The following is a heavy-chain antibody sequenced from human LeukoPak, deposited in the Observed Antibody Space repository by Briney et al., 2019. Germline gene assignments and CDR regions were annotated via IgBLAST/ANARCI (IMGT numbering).Heavy chain of an antibody. D-gene: IGHD2-21*02. CDR2: IGGSAGST. J-gene: IGHJ4*02. CDR1: GFTFSSYS. V-gene: IGHV3-23*01. CDR3: AKGETVTSSVFDY. Sequence: GGSLRLSCAASGFTFSSYSMNWVRQAPGKGLEWVSAIGGSAGSTYYADSVTGRFVISRDNSKNTLYLQLNSLRAEDTAVYYCAKGETVTSSVFDYWGQGTLVTVSS.